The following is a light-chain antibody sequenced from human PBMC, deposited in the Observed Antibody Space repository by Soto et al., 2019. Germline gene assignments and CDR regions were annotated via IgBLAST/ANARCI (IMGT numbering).Light chain of an antibody. J-gene: IGKJ5*01. CDR1: QSVSSS. CDR3: QQRDNLIT. V-gene: IGKV3-11*01. CDR2: DAS. Sequence: ETVLTQSPATLSLSPGERATLSCRASQSVSSSLAWYQQKRGQPPSLLIYDASNRPTGIPARFSGTGSGTDFTLTISSLEHEDFEVYYCQQRDNLITFGQGTRLEIK.